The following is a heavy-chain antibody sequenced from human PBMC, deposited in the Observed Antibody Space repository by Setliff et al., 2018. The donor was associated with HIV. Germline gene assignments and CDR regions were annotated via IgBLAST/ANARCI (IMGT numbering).Heavy chain of an antibody. D-gene: IGHD5-18*01. J-gene: IGHJ6*03. CDR3: ARGPVDTAMVRGDYLYYMDV. Sequence: ASVKVSCKAPGYTFTSYDINWVRQATGQGLEWMGWMNPNSGDTGYAQKFQGRVTMTRSTSISTAYMELSSLKSEDTAVYYCARGPVDTAMVRGDYLYYMDVWGKGTTVTVSS. CDR2: MNPNSGDT. CDR1: GYTFTSYD. V-gene: IGHV1-8*01.